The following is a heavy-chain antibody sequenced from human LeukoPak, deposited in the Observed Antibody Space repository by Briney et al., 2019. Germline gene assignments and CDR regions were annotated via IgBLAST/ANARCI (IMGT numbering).Heavy chain of an antibody. CDR3: AGAHYSSGWYVGRGYYFDY. Sequence: GGSLRLSCAASGFTVSSNYMSWVRQAPGKGLEWVSVIYSGGSTYYAESVKGRFTISRDNSKNTLYLQMNSLRAEDTAVYYCAGAHYSSGWYVGRGYYFDYWGQGTLVTVSS. V-gene: IGHV3-66*02. J-gene: IGHJ4*02. D-gene: IGHD6-19*01. CDR1: GFTVSSNY. CDR2: IYSGGST.